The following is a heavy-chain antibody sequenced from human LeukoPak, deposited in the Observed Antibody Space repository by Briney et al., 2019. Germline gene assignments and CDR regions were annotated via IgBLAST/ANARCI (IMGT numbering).Heavy chain of an antibody. CDR2: IYYSGST. CDR1: GGSISSSSYY. J-gene: IGHJ6*03. Sequence: SETLSLTCTVSGGSISSSSYYWGWIRQPPGKGLEWIGSIYYSGSTYYNPSLKSRVTISVDTSKNQFSLKLSSVTAADTAVYYCARGGSARIPYDSSGYYLKRIYYYYYMDVWGKGTTVTVSS. D-gene: IGHD3-22*01. V-gene: IGHV4-39*07. CDR3: ARGGSARIPYDSSGYYLKRIYYYYYMDV.